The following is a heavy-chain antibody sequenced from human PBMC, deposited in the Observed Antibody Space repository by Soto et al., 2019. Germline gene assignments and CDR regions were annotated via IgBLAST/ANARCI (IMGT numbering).Heavy chain of an antibody. D-gene: IGHD4-17*01. CDR1: GFTFSSYG. CDR2: IWYDGSNK. CDR3: ARAGDGDWGGGEGYYYYYGMDV. V-gene: IGHV3-33*01. Sequence: QVQLVESGGGVVQPGRSLRLSCAASGFTFSSYGMHWVRQAPGKGLEWVAVIWYDGSNKYYADSVKGRFTISRDNSKKTLDMQMNSLRAEDTAVDYCARAGDGDWGGGEGYYYYYGMDVWGQGTTVTVSS. J-gene: IGHJ6*02.